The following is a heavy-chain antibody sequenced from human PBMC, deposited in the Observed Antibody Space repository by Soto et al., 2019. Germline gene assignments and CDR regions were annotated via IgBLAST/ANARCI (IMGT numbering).Heavy chain of an antibody. CDR3: AKEWVYDSSGWSFDY. CDR1: GFTFSSYG. Sequence: QVQLAESGGGVVQPGRSLRLSCAASGFTFSSYGMHWVRQAPGKGLEWVAVISYDGSNKYYADSVKGRFTISRDNSKNTLYLQMNSLRAEDTAVYYCAKEWVYDSSGWSFDYWGQGTLVTASS. J-gene: IGHJ4*02. CDR2: ISYDGSNK. D-gene: IGHD3-22*01. V-gene: IGHV3-30*18.